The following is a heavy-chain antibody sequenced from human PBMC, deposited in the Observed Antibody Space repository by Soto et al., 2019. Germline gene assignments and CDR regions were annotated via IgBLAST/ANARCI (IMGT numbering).Heavy chain of an antibody. D-gene: IGHD2-2*01. CDR3: ARDKAYSSSPGPAGGLDV. CDR2: ISGFNSYT. J-gene: IGHJ6*02. CDR1: GYTFSTFG. Sequence: ASVKVSCKTSGYTFSTFGINWVRQAPGQGPEWMGWISGFNSYTSYSQKFQGRIIMTIDKSTSTASMEVRSLRSDDTAVYYCARDKAYSSSPGPAGGLDVWGQGTTVTVSS. V-gene: IGHV1-18*01.